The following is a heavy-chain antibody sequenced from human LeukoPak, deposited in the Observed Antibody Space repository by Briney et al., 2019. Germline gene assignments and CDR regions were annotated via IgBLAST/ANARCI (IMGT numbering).Heavy chain of an antibody. CDR3: AKGLETESRLDS. Sequence: GGSLRLSCAASEFTFPMYWMTWVRQAPGKGLECLADIKQDGSEKYYVDSVKGRFTISRQNAKNSLFLQMNSLRAEDTALYYCAKGLETESRLDSWGQGTLVTVSS. D-gene: IGHD1-1*01. V-gene: IGHV3-7*03. CDR1: EFTFPMYW. CDR2: IKQDGSEK. J-gene: IGHJ4*02.